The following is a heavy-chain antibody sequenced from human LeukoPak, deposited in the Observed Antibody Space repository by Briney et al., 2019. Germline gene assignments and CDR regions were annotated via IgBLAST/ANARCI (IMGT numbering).Heavy chain of an antibody. CDR2: TYSAGIT. V-gene: IGHV3-66*01. J-gene: IGHJ4*02. CDR3: ARERPDSRTLDS. Sequence: GGALRLSCAASGFPFSSIVMSWVAQAPGKGPGWVSITYSAGITYYADSVKGRFTISRDDSNNMLYLQMNNLRAEDTAVYYCARERPDSRTLDSWGQGTLVTVSS. CDR1: GFPFSSIV. D-gene: IGHD1-14*01.